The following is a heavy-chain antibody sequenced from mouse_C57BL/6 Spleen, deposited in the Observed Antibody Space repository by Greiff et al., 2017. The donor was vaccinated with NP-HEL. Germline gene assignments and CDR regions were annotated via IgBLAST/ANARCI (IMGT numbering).Heavy chain of an antibody. CDR2: IHPNSGST. CDR3: ARAHYYGSSPYYYAMDY. Sequence: VQLKQPGAELVKPGASVKLSCKASGYTFTSYWMHWVKQRPGQGLEWIGMIHPNSGSTNYNEKLKSKATLTVDKSSRTAYMQLSSLTSEDSAVYYCARAHYYGSSPYYYAMDYWGQGTSVTVSS. V-gene: IGHV1-64*01. CDR1: GYTFTSYW. D-gene: IGHD1-1*01. J-gene: IGHJ4*01.